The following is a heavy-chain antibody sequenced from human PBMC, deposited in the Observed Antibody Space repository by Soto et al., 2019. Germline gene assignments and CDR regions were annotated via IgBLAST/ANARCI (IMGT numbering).Heavy chain of an antibody. J-gene: IGHJ4*02. CDR1: GDSISGGGYY. Sequence: QVQLQESGPGLVKPSQTLSLTCTVSGDSISGGGYYWSWIRQNPGKGLEWIGFIYYTGTTTYNPSLKSRVXXSXDXXKNQFSLKLNSVTAADTAVYYCAREGGSYSSYFDHWGQGTLVTVSP. CDR3: AREGGSYSSYFDH. D-gene: IGHD3-10*01. CDR2: IYYTGTT. V-gene: IGHV4-31*03.